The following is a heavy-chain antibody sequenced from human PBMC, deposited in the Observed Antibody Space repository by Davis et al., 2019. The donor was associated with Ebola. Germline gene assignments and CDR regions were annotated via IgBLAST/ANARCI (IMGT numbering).Heavy chain of an antibody. CDR2: IYYSGST. J-gene: IGHJ6*02. Sequence: MPSETLSLTCTVSGGSIRSYYWSWIRQPPGKGLEWIGYIYYSGSTNYNPSLKSRVSISVDMSKNQFSLKLWSVTAADTAVYYCARLPRGDYGMDVWGQGTTVTVSS. D-gene: IGHD3-16*01. V-gene: IGHV4-59*01. CDR1: GGSIRSYY. CDR3: ARLPRGDYGMDV.